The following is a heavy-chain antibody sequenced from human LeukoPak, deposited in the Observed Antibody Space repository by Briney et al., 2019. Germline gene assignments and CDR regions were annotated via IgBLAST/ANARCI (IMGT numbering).Heavy chain of an antibody. V-gene: IGHV3-7*01. CDR2: IKQDGSEK. CDR1: GFTFSSYR. D-gene: IGHD1-7*01. CDR3: ARDRNYGFFDY. Sequence: GGSLRLSCAASGFTFSSYRMSWVRQAPGKGLEWVANIKQDGSEKYYVDSVKGRFTISRDNAKNSLYLQMNSLRAEDTAVYYCARDRNYGFFDYWGQGTLVTVSS. J-gene: IGHJ4*02.